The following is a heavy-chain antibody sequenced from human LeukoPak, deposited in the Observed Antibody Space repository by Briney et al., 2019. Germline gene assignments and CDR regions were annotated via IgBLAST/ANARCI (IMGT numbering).Heavy chain of an antibody. CDR3: TSHDYGDYPFDY. D-gene: IGHD4-17*01. CDR2: IRSKANSYAT. V-gene: IGHV3-73*01. J-gene: IGHJ4*02. CDR1: GFTFSGSA. Sequence: GGSLRLSCAASGFTFSGSALHWVRQASGKGLEWVGRIRSKANSYATAYAASVRGRFTISRDDSKDTEYLQMNSLKTEDTAVYYCTSHDYGDYPFDYWGQGTLVTVSS.